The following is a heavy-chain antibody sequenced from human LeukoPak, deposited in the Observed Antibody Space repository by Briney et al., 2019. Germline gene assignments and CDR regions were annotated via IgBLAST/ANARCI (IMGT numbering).Heavy chain of an antibody. V-gene: IGHV3-23*01. Sequence: GGSLRLSCAASGITFSSYGMSWVRQAPGKGLEWVSSISSTGGTTYYADSVKGRFTISRDNSKNTLYLQMNSLRAEDTAVYYCARDLWFGEFAASPNDAFDIWGQGTMVTVSS. CDR1: GITFSSYG. J-gene: IGHJ3*02. CDR3: ARDLWFGEFAASPNDAFDI. CDR2: ISSTGGTT. D-gene: IGHD3-10*01.